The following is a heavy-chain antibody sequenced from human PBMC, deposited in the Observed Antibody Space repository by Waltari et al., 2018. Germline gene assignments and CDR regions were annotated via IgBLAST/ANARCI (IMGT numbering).Heavy chain of an antibody. CDR1: GFDFRQFA. V-gene: IGHV3-49*04. D-gene: IGHD3-9*01. CDR3: TRDSNTYFDILTVLDY. Sequence: EVKLVESGGNLVQPGRSLRLSCAASGFDFRQFAFTWVRQAPGKGLEGVGFIRSKTFRETTELAASVKGRFTISRDDSKSIAYLQMNSLKTDDTAVYYCTRDSNTYFDILTVLDYWGQGTLVTVSS. J-gene: IGHJ4*02. CDR2: IRSKTFRETT.